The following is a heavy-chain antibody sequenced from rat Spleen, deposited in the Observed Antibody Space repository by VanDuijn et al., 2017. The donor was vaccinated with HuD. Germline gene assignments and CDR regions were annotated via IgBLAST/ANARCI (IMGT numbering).Heavy chain of an antibody. Sequence: EVRLQESGPGLVKPSQSLSLTCSVTSYSITSYSRWNWIRSFPGNKLEWMAYIDSAGSTNYNPSLKSRISITRDTSKNQFFLQLNSLTTEDTGTYFCARPANYGGGYYFDYWGQGVMVTVSS. CDR1: SYSITSYSR. CDR2: IDSAGST. V-gene: IGHV3-3*01. CDR3: ARPANYGGGYYFDY. J-gene: IGHJ2*01. D-gene: IGHD1-11*01.